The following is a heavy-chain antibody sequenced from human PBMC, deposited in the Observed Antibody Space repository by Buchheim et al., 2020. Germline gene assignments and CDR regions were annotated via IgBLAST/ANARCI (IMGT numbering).Heavy chain of an antibody. V-gene: IGHV3-30*18. CDR3: AKDRGAAAGGGMDF. CDR1: GFTFSSYG. D-gene: IGHD6-13*01. Sequence: QVQLVESGGGVVQPGRSLRLSCAASGFTFSSYGMHWVRQAPGKGLEWVAVISYDGSNKYYADSVKGRFTISRDNSKNTLYLQMNSLRAEDTAVYYCAKDRGAAAGGGMDFWGQGTT. J-gene: IGHJ6*02. CDR2: ISYDGSNK.